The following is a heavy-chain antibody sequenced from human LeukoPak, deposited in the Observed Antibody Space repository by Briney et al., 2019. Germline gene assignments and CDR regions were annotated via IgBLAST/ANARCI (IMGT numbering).Heavy chain of an antibody. D-gene: IGHD6-13*01. Sequence: GGSLRLSCAASGFTFSSYAVSWVRQAPGKGLAWVSAISDSGGSTQYTDSVKGRFTISRDNSKNTLYLQMNSLRAEDTAVYYCAKGSSNWRDYYYFDYWGQGTWSPSPQ. CDR1: GFTFSSYA. CDR3: AKGSSNWRDYYYFDY. V-gene: IGHV3-23*01. J-gene: IGHJ4*02. CDR2: ISDSGGST.